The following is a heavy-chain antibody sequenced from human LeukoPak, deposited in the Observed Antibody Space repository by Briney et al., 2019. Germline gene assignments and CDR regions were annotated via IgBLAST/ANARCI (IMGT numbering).Heavy chain of an antibody. D-gene: IGHD6-19*01. J-gene: IGHJ4*02. Sequence: PGGSLRLSCAASGFTLSRYAMTWVRQGPGKGLEWVSAISGSGSSTYYADSVKGRFTISRDNSKNTLYLQMNSLRAEDTAVCYCAKGGGHGWLFDYWGQGTLVTVSS. V-gene: IGHV3-23*01. CDR2: ISGSGSST. CDR1: GFTLSRYA. CDR3: AKGGGHGWLFDY.